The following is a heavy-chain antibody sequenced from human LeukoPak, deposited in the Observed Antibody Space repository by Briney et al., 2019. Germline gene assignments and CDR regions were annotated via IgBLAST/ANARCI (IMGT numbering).Heavy chain of an antibody. V-gene: IGHV3-48*03. Sequence: GGSLRLSCAASGFTFSSYEMNWVRQAPGKGLEWVSYISSSGSTIYYADSVKGRFTISRDNAKNSLYLQMNSLRAEDTAVYYCARGNYGILLNNYYYYGMDVWGQGTTVTVSS. CDR2: ISSSGSTI. CDR1: GFTFSSYE. CDR3: ARGNYGILLNNYYYYGMDV. J-gene: IGHJ6*02. D-gene: IGHD3-9*01.